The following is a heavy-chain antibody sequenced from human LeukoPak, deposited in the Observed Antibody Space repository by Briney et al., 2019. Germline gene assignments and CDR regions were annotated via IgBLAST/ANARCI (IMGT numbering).Heavy chain of an antibody. V-gene: IGHV1-18*01. CDR3: ARLPYDFWSGYYINFDY. D-gene: IGHD3-3*01. CDR1: GYTFTSYG. CDR2: ISAYNGNT. J-gene: IGHJ4*02. Sequence: GASVKVSCKASGYTFTSYGISWVRQAPGQGLEWMGWISAYNGNTNYAQKLQGRVTMTTDTSTSTAYMELRSLRSDDTAVYYCARLPYDFWSGYYINFDYWGQGTLVTVSS.